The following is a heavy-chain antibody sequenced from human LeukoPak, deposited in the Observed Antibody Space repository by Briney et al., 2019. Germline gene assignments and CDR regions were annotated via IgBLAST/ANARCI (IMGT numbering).Heavy chain of an antibody. J-gene: IGHJ5*02. V-gene: IGHV3-49*04. CDR1: GFTFGDYA. CDR3: TRDGRRQWLVTGWFDP. D-gene: IGHD6-19*01. CDR2: IRSKAYGGTT. Sequence: HAGGSLRLSCTASGFTFGDYAMSWVRQAPGKGLEWVGFIRSKAYGGTTEYAASVKGRFTISRDDSKSIAYLQMNSLKTEDTAVYYCTRDGRRQWLVTGWFDPWGQGNLVTVSS.